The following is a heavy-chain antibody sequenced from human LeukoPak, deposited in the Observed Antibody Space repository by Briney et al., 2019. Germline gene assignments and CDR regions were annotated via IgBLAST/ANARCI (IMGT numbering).Heavy chain of an antibody. CDR2: ISYDGSNK. D-gene: IGHD6-19*01. J-gene: IGHJ4*02. CDR3: ARGTIAVAGTSGY. CDR1: GFTFSSYA. Sequence: GGSLRLSCAGSGFTFSSYAMHWVRQAPGKGLEWVAVISYDGSNKYYADSVKGRFTISRDNSKNTLYLQMNSLRAEDTAVYYCARGTIAVAGTSGYWSQGTLVTVSS. V-gene: IGHV3-30*04.